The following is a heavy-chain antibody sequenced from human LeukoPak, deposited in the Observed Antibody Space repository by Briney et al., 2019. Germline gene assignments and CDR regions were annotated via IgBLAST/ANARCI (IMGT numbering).Heavy chain of an antibody. CDR1: GYTFTSYS. D-gene: IGHD6-6*01. CDR2: ISNYNGNS. J-gene: IGHJ4*02. V-gene: IGHV1-18*01. Sequence: DSLTVSCTASGYTFTSYSINWVRQAPGQGLEWMGWISNYNGNSNYAQTLQGRVTMTTDTSTSTAYMELGSLRSDDTALYYCAKDRWRDGSSSFDNWGQGTLVAVCS. CDR3: AKDRWRDGSSSFDN.